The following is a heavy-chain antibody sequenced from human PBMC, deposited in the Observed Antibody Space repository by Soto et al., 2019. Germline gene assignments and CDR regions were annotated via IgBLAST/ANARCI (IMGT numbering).Heavy chain of an antibody. V-gene: IGHV4-34*01. Sequence: QVQPQQWGAGLLKPSETLSLTCGVSGGSFSAFYWSWIRQPPGKGLEWIGEINHRGSTNYNPSIKSRVNISVDMSKNQFSLNLTSATAADTAVYYCAIAWEYDYGDYDCGGYYFYGMDVWGQGTTVTVSS. CDR3: AIAWEYDYGDYDCGGYYFYGMDV. CDR1: GGSFSAFY. J-gene: IGHJ6*02. D-gene: IGHD4-17*01. CDR2: INHRGST.